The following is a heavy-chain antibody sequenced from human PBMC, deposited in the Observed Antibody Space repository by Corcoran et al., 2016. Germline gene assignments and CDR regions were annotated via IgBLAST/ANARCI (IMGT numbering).Heavy chain of an antibody. CDR1: GFTFSPYD. D-gene: IGHD6-19*01. CDR2: ISSSGSTK. V-gene: IGHV3-48*02. Sequence: EAQLVESGGGLVQPGGSLRLSCVVSGFTFSPYDMNWVRLAPGKGLEWVSYISSSGSTKYYADSVKGRFTISRDNAKNSLYLQMNSLRDEDTAVYDCARDGGSGLSLDYWGQGTLVTVSS. CDR3: ARDGGSGLSLDY. J-gene: IGHJ4*02.